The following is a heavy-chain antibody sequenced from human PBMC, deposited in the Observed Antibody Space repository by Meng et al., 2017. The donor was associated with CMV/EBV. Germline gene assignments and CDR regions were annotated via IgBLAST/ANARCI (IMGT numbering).Heavy chain of an antibody. CDR3: ARDSDSARYYDFWSGYYGMDV. J-gene: IGHJ6*02. CDR2: ISSSSSTI. Sequence: GESLKISCAASAFTFSSYSMNWVRQAPGKGLEWVSYISSSSSTIYYADSVKGRFTISRDNAKNSLYLQMNSLRAEDTAVYYCARDSDSARYYDFWSGYYGMDVWGQGTTVTVSS. D-gene: IGHD3-3*01. CDR1: AFTFSSYS. V-gene: IGHV3-48*04.